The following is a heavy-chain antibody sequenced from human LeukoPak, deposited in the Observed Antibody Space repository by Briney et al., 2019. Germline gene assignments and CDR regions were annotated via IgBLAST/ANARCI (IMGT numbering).Heavy chain of an antibody. J-gene: IGHJ4*02. D-gene: IGHD1-1*01. CDR3: ARGGTAVTTNYFDY. V-gene: IGHV1-46*01. CDR2: ISPSGGDT. CDR1: GYTFTTYY. Sequence: GASVNVSCRPSGYTFTTYYLHWVRQAPGQGLEWMGVISPSGGDTTYAQRVQGRLTMTRDTSTSTVYMEVSSLRSDDTAVYYCARGGTAVTTNYFDYWGQGTLITDSS.